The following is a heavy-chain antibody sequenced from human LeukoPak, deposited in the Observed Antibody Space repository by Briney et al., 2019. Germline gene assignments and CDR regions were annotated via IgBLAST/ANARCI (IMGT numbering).Heavy chain of an antibody. Sequence: PSETLSLTCTVSGGSISSYYWSWIRQPPGKGLEWIGYIYYSGGTNYNPSPTSRVTISVDTSKNEFSLKLSSVTAADTAVYYCTRELVVAANARDAFDIWDQGPMVPVSS. J-gene: IGHJ3*02. V-gene: IGHV4-59*13. D-gene: IGHD2-15*01. CDR1: GGSISSYY. CDR3: TRELVVAANARDAFDI. CDR2: IYYSGGT.